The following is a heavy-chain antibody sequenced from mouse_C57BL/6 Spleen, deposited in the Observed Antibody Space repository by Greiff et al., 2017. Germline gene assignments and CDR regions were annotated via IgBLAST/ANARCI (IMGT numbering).Heavy chain of an antibody. D-gene: IGHD2-5*01. Sequence: QVQLQQPGTELVQPGASVKLSCKASGYTFTSYWMHWVKQRPGQGLEWIGNINPGNGGTNYNEKFKSKATLTVDKSSNTAYMQRSSLTSEDSAVYYCARSGSNYGGGVYYWGQGTTLTVSS. CDR2: INPGNGGT. CDR1: GYTFTSYW. CDR3: ARSGSNYGGGVYY. J-gene: IGHJ2*01. V-gene: IGHV1-53*01.